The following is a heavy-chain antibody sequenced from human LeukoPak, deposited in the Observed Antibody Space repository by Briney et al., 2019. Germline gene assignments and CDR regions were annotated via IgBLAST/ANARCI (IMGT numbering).Heavy chain of an antibody. V-gene: IGHV4-30-2*01. CDR1: GGSISSGGDY. Sequence: SETLSLTCTVSGGSISSGGDYWSWIRQPPGKGLEWFGYTYRSGSTYHNPSLKGRVTISVGRSKNQFSLKLSSVTAADTAVYYCARTAVEVVGPFDYWGQGTLVTVSS. CDR2: TYRSGST. J-gene: IGHJ4*02. CDR3: ARTAVEVVGPFDY. D-gene: IGHD1-26*01.